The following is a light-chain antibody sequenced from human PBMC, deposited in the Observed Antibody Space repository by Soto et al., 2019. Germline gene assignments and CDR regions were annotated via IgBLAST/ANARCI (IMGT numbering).Light chain of an antibody. Sequence: DIQMTQSPSSLPASVGDRVTITCRASQGIGNYLVWYQQKPGKVPKLLIYGASILQSGVPSRFSGSGSGTYFTRTISSLQPEDSAAYYCQKYDTVPWTFGGGTKVEIK. CDR3: QKYDTVPWT. J-gene: IGKJ4*02. CDR2: GAS. CDR1: QGIGNY. V-gene: IGKV1-27*01.